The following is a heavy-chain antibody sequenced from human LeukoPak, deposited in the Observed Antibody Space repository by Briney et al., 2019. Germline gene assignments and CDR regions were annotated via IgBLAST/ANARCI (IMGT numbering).Heavy chain of an antibody. J-gene: IGHJ4*02. CDR3: ARDWWGLGDRNSASRYRLT. CDR1: GFTFGSYW. CDR2: IKQDGSEI. Sequence: GGSLRLSCAASGFTFGSYWMNWVRQAPGKGLGWVAIIKQDGSEIYYLDSVKGRFTISRDNAKNSLYLQMNSLRAEDTAVYYCARDWWGLGDRNSASRYRLTWGQGILVTVSS. D-gene: IGHD2-2*01. V-gene: IGHV3-7*01.